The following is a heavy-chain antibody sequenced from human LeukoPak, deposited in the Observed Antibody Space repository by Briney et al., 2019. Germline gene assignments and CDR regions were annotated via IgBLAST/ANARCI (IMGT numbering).Heavy chain of an antibody. D-gene: IGHD2-2*01. CDR2: INHSGST. Sequence: SQTLSLTCTVSGGSISSGGYSWSWIRRPPGKGLEWIGKINHSGSTNYNPSLKSRVTISVDTSKNQFSLKLSSVTAADTAVYYCARQDIVVVPAAVPNNWFDPWGQGTLVTASS. CDR1: GGSISSGGYS. CDR3: ARQDIVVVPAAVPNNWFDP. J-gene: IGHJ5*02. V-gene: IGHV4-30-2*03.